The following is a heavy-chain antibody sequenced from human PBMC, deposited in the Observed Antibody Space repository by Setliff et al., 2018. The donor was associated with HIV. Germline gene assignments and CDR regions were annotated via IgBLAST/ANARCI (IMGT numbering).Heavy chain of an antibody. Sequence: SVKVSCKASGGTFSSYAISWVRQAPGQGLEWMGGIIPIFGTANYAQKFQGRVTITADESTSTAYMELSSLRSEGTAVYYCARDVDTATYYYYGMDVWGQGTTVTVSS. J-gene: IGHJ6*02. CDR3: ARDVDTATYYYYGMDV. V-gene: IGHV1-69*13. D-gene: IGHD5-18*01. CDR2: IIPIFGTA. CDR1: GGTFSSYA.